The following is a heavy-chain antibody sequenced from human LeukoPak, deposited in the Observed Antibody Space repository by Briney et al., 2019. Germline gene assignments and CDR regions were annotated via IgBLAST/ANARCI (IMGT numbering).Heavy chain of an antibody. J-gene: IGHJ4*02. CDR1: GFTFSNYA. V-gene: IGHV3-23*01. D-gene: IGHD2-15*01. CDR2: ISGSGSGGGT. Sequence: PGGSLRLSCAASGFTFSNYAMSWVRQAPGKWLEWVSNISGSGSGGGTYYADSVEGRFTISRDNSKNTLYLQMNSLRAEDTAVYYCAKSGLNRFDYWGQGTLVTVSS. CDR3: AKSGLNRFDY.